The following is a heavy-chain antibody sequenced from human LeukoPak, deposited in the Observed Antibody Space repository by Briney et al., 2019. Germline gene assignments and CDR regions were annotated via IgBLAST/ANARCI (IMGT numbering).Heavy chain of an antibody. V-gene: IGHV1-69*05. D-gene: IGHD5-24*01. CDR1: GGTFSSYA. Sequence: SVKVSCKASGGTFSSYAISWVRQAPGQGLEWMGGIIPIFGTANYAQKFQGRVTITTDESTSTAYMELSSLRSENTAVYYCARGPVEMATIGLSYYYYYMDVWGKGTTVTVSS. J-gene: IGHJ6*03. CDR3: ARGPVEMATIGLSYYYYYMDV. CDR2: IIPIFGTA.